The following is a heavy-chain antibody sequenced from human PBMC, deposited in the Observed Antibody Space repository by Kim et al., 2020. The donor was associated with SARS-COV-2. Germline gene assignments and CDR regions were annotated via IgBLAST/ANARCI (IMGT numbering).Heavy chain of an antibody. V-gene: IGHV3-9*01. J-gene: IGHJ6*02. Sequence: SLKGRFTISRDNAKNSLYLQMNSLRAEDTALYYCAKDISDYNSLYYGMDVWGQGTTVTVSS. D-gene: IGHD4-17*01. CDR3: AKDISDYNSLYYGMDV.